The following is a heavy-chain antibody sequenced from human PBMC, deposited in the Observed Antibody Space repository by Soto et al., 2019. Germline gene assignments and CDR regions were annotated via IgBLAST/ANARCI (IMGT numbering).Heavy chain of an antibody. J-gene: IGHJ6*01. CDR2: INPSGGST. CDR3: ARESIAARLSHYYYGMHV. CDR1: GYTFTSYY. V-gene: IGHV1-46*01. Sequence: ASVKVSCKASGYTFTSYYMHWVRQAPGQGLEWMGIINPSGGSTSYAQKFQGRVTMTRDTSTSTVYMELSSLRSEDTAVYYCARESIAARLSHYYYGMHVSGQGTTVTGSS. D-gene: IGHD6-6*01.